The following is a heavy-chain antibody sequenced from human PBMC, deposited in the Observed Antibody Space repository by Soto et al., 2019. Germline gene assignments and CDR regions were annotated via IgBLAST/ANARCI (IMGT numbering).Heavy chain of an antibody. V-gene: IGHV3-21*01. Sequence: GGSLRLSCAASGFTFSSYSMNWVRQAPGKGREGVSSISSSSSYIYYADSVKGRFTISRDNAKTSLYLQMNMLRAEDTAASYCERASGIHKVPAANYYYYYGMDVWGQGTTVTVSS. D-gene: IGHD2-2*01. J-gene: IGHJ6*02. CDR2: ISSSSSYI. CDR1: GFTFSSYS. CDR3: ERASGIHKVPAANYYYYYGMDV.